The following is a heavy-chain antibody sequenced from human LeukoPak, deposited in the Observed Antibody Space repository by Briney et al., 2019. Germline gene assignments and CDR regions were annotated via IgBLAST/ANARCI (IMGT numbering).Heavy chain of an antibody. J-gene: IGHJ4*02. CDR1: GYTFTDHY. CDR2: MNPSDNGV. Sequence: ASVKVSCKASGYTFTDHYIHWVRQAPGQGLEWMGWMNPSDNGVNFAQKFQGRVAMTRDTTISTAYVEVTRLTSDDTAVYYCTTNAAALDYWGQGTLVTVSS. V-gene: IGHV1-2*02. D-gene: IGHD6-13*01. CDR3: TTNAAALDY.